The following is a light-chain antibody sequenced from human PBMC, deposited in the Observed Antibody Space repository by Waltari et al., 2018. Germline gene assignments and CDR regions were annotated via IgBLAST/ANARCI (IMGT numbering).Light chain of an antibody. Sequence: CRAIQSVSNNFLAWYQQRPGQTPRLLIYSASSRATGIPGRFSGSGSGTDFTLTITRLEPEDAAVYYCQQFHTSPRTFGGGTKVEVK. V-gene: IGKV3-20*01. J-gene: IGKJ4*01. CDR2: SAS. CDR3: QQFHTSPRT. CDR1: QSVSNNF.